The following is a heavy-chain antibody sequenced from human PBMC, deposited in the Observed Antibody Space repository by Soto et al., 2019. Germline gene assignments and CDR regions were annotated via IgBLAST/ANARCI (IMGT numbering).Heavy chain of an antibody. CDR2: VSSAGENK. CDR1: GFTFSAYG. V-gene: IGHV3-30*18. CDR3: AKEIEVAGDLDY. Sequence: QVRLVESGGGVVQPGRSLRLSCVASGFTFSAYGIHWVRQAPGKGLEWVGVVSSAGENKYYADALKGRFTISRDNSKNTMYLQMASLRPEDTAVYYCAKEIEVAGDLDYWGHGTLVTVFS. J-gene: IGHJ4*01. D-gene: IGHD6-19*01.